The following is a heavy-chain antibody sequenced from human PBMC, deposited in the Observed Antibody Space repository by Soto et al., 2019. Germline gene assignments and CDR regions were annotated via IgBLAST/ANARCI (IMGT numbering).Heavy chain of an antibody. Sequence: GGSLRLSCAASGFTFSDHYMSWIRQAPGKGLEWIGYSSNSGSFTRYADSVKGRFPISRDNAKNSLYLQINSLRGDDTAIYYCVRSGDNYNLLDYWGQGTPVTVSS. CDR2: SSNSGSFT. V-gene: IGHV3-11*06. D-gene: IGHD1-1*01. CDR3: VRSGDNYNLLDY. J-gene: IGHJ4*02. CDR1: GFTFSDHY.